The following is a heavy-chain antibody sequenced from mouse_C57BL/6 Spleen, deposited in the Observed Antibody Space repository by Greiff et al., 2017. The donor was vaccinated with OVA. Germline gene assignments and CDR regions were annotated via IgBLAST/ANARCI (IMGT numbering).Heavy chain of an antibody. J-gene: IGHJ2*01. V-gene: IGHV2-2*01. CDR2: IWSGGST. CDR1: GFSLTSYG. D-gene: IGHD1-1*01. CDR3: ARDYGSSWSSYFDY. Sequence: VMLVESGPGLVQPSQSLSITCTVSGFSLTSYGVHWVRQSPGKGLEWLGVIWSGGSTDYNAAFISRLSISKDNSKSQVFFKMNSLQADDTAIYYCARDYGSSWSSYFDYWGQGTTLTVSS.